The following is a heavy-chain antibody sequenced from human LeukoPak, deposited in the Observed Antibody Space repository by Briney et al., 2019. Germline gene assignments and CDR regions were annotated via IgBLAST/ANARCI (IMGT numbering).Heavy chain of an antibody. CDR2: ISRSGNTT. D-gene: IGHD6-13*01. CDR3: ARGGIAEIKGDY. J-gene: IGHJ4*02. Sequence: GGSLRLSCAASGFTFSSYSMNWDRQAPGKGLEWVSYISRSGNTTYYADSVKGRFTISRDSAKNSLYLQMNSLRAEDTAVYYCARGGIAEIKGDYWGQGTLVTVSS. V-gene: IGHV3-48*04. CDR1: GFTFSSYS.